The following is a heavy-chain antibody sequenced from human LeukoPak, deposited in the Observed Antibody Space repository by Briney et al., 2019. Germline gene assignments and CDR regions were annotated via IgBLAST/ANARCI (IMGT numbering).Heavy chain of an antibody. V-gene: IGHV1-2*06. CDR2: INLNSGGT. CDR3: ARGRITLFGVVMGNAFDI. CDR1: GDTFTGYY. D-gene: IGHD3-3*01. J-gene: IGHJ3*02. Sequence: ASVKVCCKTSGDTFTGYYMHWVRHAPGQGLERMGRINLNSGGTNYAQKFQGRVTMTRDTYINTAYMELRRLRSDDTAVYYCARGRITLFGVVMGNAFDIWGQGTMVIVSS.